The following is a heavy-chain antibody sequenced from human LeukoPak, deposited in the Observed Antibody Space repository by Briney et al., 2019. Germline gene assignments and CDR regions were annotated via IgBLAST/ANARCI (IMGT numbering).Heavy chain of an antibody. CDR1: GFTFSSYS. CDR3: AKRALLGFGELYYFDY. Sequence: GGSLRLSCAASGFTFSSYSMSWVRQAPGKGLEWVSAISGSGGSTYYADSVKGRFTISRDNSKNTLYLQMNSLRAEDTAVYYCAKRALLGFGELYYFDYWGQGTLVTVSS. CDR2: ISGSGGST. D-gene: IGHD3-10*01. J-gene: IGHJ4*02. V-gene: IGHV3-23*01.